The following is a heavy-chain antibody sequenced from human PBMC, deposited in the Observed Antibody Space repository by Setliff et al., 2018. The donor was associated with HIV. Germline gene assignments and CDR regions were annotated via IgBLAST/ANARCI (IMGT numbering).Heavy chain of an antibody. J-gene: IGHJ6*03. CDR1: GYPIIEAYY. D-gene: IGHD4-4*01. V-gene: IGHV4-38-2*01. Sequence: LSLTCAVSGYPIIEAYYWLWIRQSPTKGLEYIGIIFRGVTTYYNPSLRSRVALSMDTSKNQFSLRLSSVTAADTAIYYCARADSRRGAGYQYMDVWGNGTTVTVSS. CDR2: IFRGVTT. CDR3: ARADSRRGAGYQYMDV.